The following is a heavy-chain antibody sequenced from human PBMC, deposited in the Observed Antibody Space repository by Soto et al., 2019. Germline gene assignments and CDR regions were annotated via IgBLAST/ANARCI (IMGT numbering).Heavy chain of an antibody. V-gene: IGHV4-39*01. J-gene: IGHJ4*02. CDR2: IHYRGST. D-gene: IGHD5-12*01. Sequence: SETLSLTCTVSGGSISSSSYFWGWIRQPPGKGLEWIGNIHYRGSTYYNASLRSRVTISVDMSKNQFSLKLSSVTAADSAVYSCARGIGYYFDSWGQGTLVTVSS. CDR1: GGSISSSSYF. CDR3: ARGIGYYFDS.